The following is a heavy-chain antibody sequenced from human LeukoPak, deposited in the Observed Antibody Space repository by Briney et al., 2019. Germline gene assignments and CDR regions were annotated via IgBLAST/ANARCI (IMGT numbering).Heavy chain of an antibody. CDR2: MNPNTGNT. Sequence: ASVKVSCKASGYIFTTYDINWVRLAPGQGLEWMAWMNPNTGNTGFAQKFQGRVTVSRNTDISTAYMELNSLRSEDTAVYYCAKNYGSGSSVKYYYYMDVWGKGTTVTVSS. V-gene: IGHV1-8*03. D-gene: IGHD3-10*01. CDR1: GYIFTTYD. CDR3: AKNYGSGSSVKYYYYMDV. J-gene: IGHJ6*03.